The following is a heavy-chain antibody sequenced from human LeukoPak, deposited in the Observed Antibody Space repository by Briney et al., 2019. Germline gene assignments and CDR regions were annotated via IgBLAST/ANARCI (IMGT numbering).Heavy chain of an antibody. CDR2: IYNSGST. Sequence: SETLSLTCTVSGGSISSYYWSWIRQPPGKGLEWIGYIYNSGSTNYNPSLNSRVTISVDTSKNQFSLKLTSATAAYTAVYYCARVLYFDFWTTYYFDYWGQGTLVTVSS. V-gene: IGHV4-59*01. CDR1: GGSISSYY. CDR3: ARVLYFDFWTTYYFDY. D-gene: IGHD3-3*01. J-gene: IGHJ4*02.